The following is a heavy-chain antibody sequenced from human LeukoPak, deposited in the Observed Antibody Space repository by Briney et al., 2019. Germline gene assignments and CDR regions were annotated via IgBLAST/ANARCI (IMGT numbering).Heavy chain of an antibody. V-gene: IGHV3-30*18. CDR1: GVTFSGYG. J-gene: IGHJ2*01. D-gene: IGHD6-13*01. CDR2: ISFDGSKT. Sequence: GGSLRLSCAGSGVTFSGYGLRWGRQAPGKGLGWVAVISFDGSKTQSAHPVKGRFTIPRDPLRSTLSLKMHSLRPQDTAVYYCAKDHVDSSSWSQYFDLWGRGTPVTVSS. CDR3: AKDHVDSSSWSQYFDL.